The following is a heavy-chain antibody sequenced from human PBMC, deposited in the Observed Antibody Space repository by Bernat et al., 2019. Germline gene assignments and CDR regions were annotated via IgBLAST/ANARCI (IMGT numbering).Heavy chain of an antibody. CDR2: IWYDGSNK. J-gene: IGHJ6*04. D-gene: IGHD6-19*01. V-gene: IGHV3-33*01. Sequence: QVQLVDSRGGVVQPGSSLRLSCAASGFTFSSHGMHWVRQAPGKGLEWVAIIWYDGSNKYYADSVKGRFTISRDNSKNTVSLQMNSLRPEDTAVYFCARDGNSGWPHHWMDVWGKGTTVTVSS. CDR3: ARDGNSGWPHHWMDV. CDR1: GFTFSSHG.